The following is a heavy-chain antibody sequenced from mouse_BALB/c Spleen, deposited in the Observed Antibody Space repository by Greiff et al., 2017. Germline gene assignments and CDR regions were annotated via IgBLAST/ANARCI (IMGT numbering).Heavy chain of an antibody. CDR3: ARQIYYDPFAY. CDR1: GFTFSSYG. D-gene: IGHD2-4*01. Sequence: EVMLVESGGDLVKPGGSLKLSCAASGFTFSSYGMSWVRQTPDKRLEWVATISSGGSYTYYPDSVKGRFTISRDNAKNTLYLQMSSLKSEDTAMYYCARQIYYDPFAYWGQGTLVTVSA. CDR2: ISSGGSYT. J-gene: IGHJ3*01. V-gene: IGHV5-6*01.